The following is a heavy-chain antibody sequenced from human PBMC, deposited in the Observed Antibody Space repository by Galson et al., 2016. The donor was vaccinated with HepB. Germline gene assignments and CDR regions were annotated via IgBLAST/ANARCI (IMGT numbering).Heavy chain of an antibody. CDR3: ARSSSWFGGVDY. Sequence: SVKVSCKASGYTFINYAWHWARQAPGQGLEWMGWINAVSGNTDFSPRFLGRVSITRDTSANTAYMELSSLKSEDTAIYYCARSSSWFGGVDYWGQGTLVTVSS. J-gene: IGHJ4*02. CDR2: INAVSGNT. CDR1: GYTFINYA. V-gene: IGHV1-3*01. D-gene: IGHD3-16*01.